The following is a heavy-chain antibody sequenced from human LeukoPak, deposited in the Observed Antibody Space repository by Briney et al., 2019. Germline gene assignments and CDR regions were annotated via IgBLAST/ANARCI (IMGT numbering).Heavy chain of an antibody. CDR2: ISGSGGST. CDR3: AKENPHNDY. V-gene: IGHV3-23*01. CDR1: GLTFSTYG. J-gene: IGHJ4*02. Sequence: GGSLRLSCAASGLTFSTYGMSWVRQAPGKGLEWVSVISGSGGSTYYADSVKGRFTISRDNSKNTLYLQMNSLRAEDTAIYYCAKENPHNDYWGQGTLVTVSS.